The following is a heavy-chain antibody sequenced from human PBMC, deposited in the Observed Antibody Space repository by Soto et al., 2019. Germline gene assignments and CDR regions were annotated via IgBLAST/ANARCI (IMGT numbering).Heavy chain of an antibody. CDR2: ISAYNGNT. CDR1: GYTFTSYG. V-gene: IGHV1-18*01. CDR3: AREGFDYYDSSALDY. J-gene: IGHJ4*02. Sequence: ASVKVSCKASGYTFTSYGISWVRQAPGQGLEWMGWISAYNGNTNYAQKLQGRVTMTTDTSTSTAYMELRSLRSDDTAVYYCAREGFDYYDSSALDYWGQGTLVTSPQ. D-gene: IGHD3-22*01.